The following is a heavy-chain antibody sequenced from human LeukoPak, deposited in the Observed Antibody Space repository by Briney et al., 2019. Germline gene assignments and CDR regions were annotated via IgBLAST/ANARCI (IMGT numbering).Heavy chain of an antibody. Sequence: PSETLSLTCTVSGGSISSYYWSWLRQPPGKGLEWIGYIYYSGSTNYNPSLKSRVTISLDTSKNQFSLKLSSVTAADTAVYYCAWGGSYPSYWGQGTLFTASS. CDR2: IYYSGST. D-gene: IGHD3-16*02. CDR3: AWGGSYPSY. J-gene: IGHJ4*02. V-gene: IGHV4-59*01. CDR1: GGSISSYY.